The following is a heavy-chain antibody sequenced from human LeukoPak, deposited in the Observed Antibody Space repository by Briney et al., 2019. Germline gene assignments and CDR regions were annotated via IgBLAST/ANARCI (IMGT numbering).Heavy chain of an antibody. D-gene: IGHD5-24*01. V-gene: IGHV3-11*01. CDR2: ISSSGSTI. CDR1: GFTFSDYY. J-gene: IGHJ4*02. CDR3: ARVSRDGYNLPDY. Sequence: GGSLRLSCAASGFTFSDYYMSLIRQAPGKGLDWVSYISSSGSTIYYADSVKGRFTISRDNAKNSLYLQMDSLRAEDTAVYYCARVSRDGYNLPDYWGQGTLVTVSS.